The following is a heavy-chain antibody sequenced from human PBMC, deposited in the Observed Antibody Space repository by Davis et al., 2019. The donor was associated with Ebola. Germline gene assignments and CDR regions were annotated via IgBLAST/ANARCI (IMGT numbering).Heavy chain of an antibody. J-gene: IGHJ4*02. D-gene: IGHD6-19*01. CDR1: GFSFNNYG. Sequence: GESLKISCAASGFSFNNYGMSWVRQAPGKGLEWVAAISGSGRSTEYAGSVKGRFTISRDKSKDSLELQLNNLTAEDTAVYFCAKLRGIAVTGTPFDNWGQGTLVAVSS. V-gene: IGHV3-23*01. CDR3: AKLRGIAVTGTPFDN. CDR2: ISGSGRST.